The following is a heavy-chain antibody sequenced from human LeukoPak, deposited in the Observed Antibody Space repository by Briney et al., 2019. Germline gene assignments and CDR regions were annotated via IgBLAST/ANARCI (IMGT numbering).Heavy chain of an antibody. D-gene: IGHD6-19*01. CDR2: ISGSGGST. V-gene: IGHV3-23*01. CDR3: TRNSGWYRIS. CDR1: GFTFSSYA. Sequence: GGSLRLSCAASGFTFSSYAMSWVRQAPGKGLEWVSAISGSGGSTYYADSVKGRFSISREDSKNTLYLQLNSLRAEDTALYYCTRNSGWYRISWGQGTLVTVSS. J-gene: IGHJ4*02.